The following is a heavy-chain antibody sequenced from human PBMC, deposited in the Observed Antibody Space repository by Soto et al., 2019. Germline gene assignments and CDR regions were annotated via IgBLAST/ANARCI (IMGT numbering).Heavy chain of an antibody. Sequence: QVQLVESGGGVVQPGRSLRLSCAASGFTFNSYAMHWVRQAPGKGVEWVAVISYDGSNKYYADSVKGRFTISRDNSKNTLYLQMNSLRAEDTAVYYCARPDSGGDALDSWGQGTMVTVSS. D-gene: IGHD2-21*01. CDR3: ARPDSGGDALDS. V-gene: IGHV3-30-3*01. CDR1: GFTFNSYA. CDR2: ISYDGSNK. J-gene: IGHJ3*02.